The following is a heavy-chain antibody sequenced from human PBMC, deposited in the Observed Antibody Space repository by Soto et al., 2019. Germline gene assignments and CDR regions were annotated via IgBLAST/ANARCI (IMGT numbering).Heavy chain of an antibody. CDR3: ARLPQQLVYWFDP. CDR1: GGSISSGGYY. J-gene: IGHJ5*02. Sequence: SETLSLTCTVSGGSISSGGYYWSWIRQHPGKGLEWIGYIYYSGSTYYNPSLKSRVTISVDTSKNQFSLKLSSVTAADTAVYYCARLPQQLVYWFDPWGPGTLVTVSS. CDR2: IYYSGST. V-gene: IGHV4-31*03. D-gene: IGHD6-13*01.